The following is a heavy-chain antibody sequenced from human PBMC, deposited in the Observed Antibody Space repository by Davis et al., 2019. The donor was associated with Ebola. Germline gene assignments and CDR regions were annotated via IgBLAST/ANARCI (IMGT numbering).Heavy chain of an antibody. CDR1: GGSFSGYY. Sequence: MPGGSLRLSCAVYGGSFSGYYWSWIRQPPGKGLEWIGEINHSGSTNYNPSLKSRVTISVDTSKNQFSLKLSSVTAADTAVYYCASLDHYDYVWGSYRVGDYWGQGSLVTVSS. CDR2: INHSGST. J-gene: IGHJ4*02. CDR3: ASLDHYDYVWGSYRVGDY. V-gene: IGHV4-34*01. D-gene: IGHD3-16*02.